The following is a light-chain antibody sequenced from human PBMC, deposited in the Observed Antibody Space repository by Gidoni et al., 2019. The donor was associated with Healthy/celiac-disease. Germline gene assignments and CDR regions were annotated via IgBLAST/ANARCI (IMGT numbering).Light chain of an antibody. CDR1: QSISSY. CDR2: AAS. J-gene: IGKJ1*01. CDR3: QQRYSTPWT. Sequence: DIQLTQPPSSLSASVGDRVTITCRASQSISSYLNWYQQKPGKAPKLLIYAASSLQGGVPSRFSGSGSGTDFTLTISSLQPEDFATYYCQQRYSTPWTFGQGTKVEIK. V-gene: IGKV1-39*01.